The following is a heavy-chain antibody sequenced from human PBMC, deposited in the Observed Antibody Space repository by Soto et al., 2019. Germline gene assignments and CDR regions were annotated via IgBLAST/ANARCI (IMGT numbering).Heavy chain of an antibody. Sequence: QVQLVQSGAEVKKPGSSVKVSCKASGGTFGTHAINWVRQAPGQGLEWMGGIIPMFTTANYAQKFQGRVTIIADESTNTVYMELSSLRSEDTAVYYCARLAGGSGYVDFWGQGTLVTVSS. CDR3: ARLAGGSGYVDF. J-gene: IGHJ4*02. V-gene: IGHV1-69*01. CDR2: IIPMFTTA. D-gene: IGHD6-19*01. CDR1: GGTFGTHA.